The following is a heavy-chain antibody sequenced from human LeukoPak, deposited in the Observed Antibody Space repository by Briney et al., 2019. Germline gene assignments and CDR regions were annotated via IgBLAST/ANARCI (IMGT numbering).Heavy chain of an antibody. CDR2: IYPGDSDT. V-gene: IGHV5-51*01. Sequence: GEPLKISCKGSGYSFTSYWIGWVRQMPGKGLEWMGIIYPGDSDTRYSPSFQGQVTISADKSISTAYLQWSSLKASDTAMYYCARGSLVVVAAGWFDPWGQGTLVTVSS. D-gene: IGHD2-15*01. CDR1: GYSFTSYW. J-gene: IGHJ5*02. CDR3: ARGSLVVVAAGWFDP.